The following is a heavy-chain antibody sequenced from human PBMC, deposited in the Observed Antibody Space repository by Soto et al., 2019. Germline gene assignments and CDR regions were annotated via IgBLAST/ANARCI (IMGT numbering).Heavy chain of an antibody. J-gene: IGHJ4*02. CDR2: IYYSGST. V-gene: IGHV4-39*01. Sequence: QLQVQESGPGLVKPSETLSLTCTVSGGSISSSSYYWGWIRQPPGKGLEWIGSIYYSGSTYYNPSLKSRVTISVDTSKNQFSLKVNSVTAADTAVHYCARQRCSSTSCYFDYWGRGTLVIVSS. CDR1: GGSISSSSYY. D-gene: IGHD2-2*01. CDR3: ARQRCSSTSCYFDY.